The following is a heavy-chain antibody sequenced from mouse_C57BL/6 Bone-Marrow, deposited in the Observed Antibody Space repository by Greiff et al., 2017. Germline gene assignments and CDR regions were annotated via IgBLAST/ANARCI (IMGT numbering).Heavy chain of an antibody. Sequence: EVQLQQSGPELVKPGASVKIPCKASGYTFTDYNMDWVKQSHGKSLEWIGDINPNNGGTIYHQKFKGKATLTVDTSSSTAYMELRSLTSEDTAVYYCARERVTGFYAMDYWGQGTSVTVSS. J-gene: IGHJ4*01. CDR2: INPNNGGT. CDR3: ARERVTGFYAMDY. CDR1: GYTFTDYN. D-gene: IGHD2-5*01. V-gene: IGHV1-18*01.